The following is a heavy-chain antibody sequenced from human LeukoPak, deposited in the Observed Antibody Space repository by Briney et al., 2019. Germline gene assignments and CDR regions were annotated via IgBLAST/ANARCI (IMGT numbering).Heavy chain of an antibody. CDR3: AKDRSIGTYYTFDH. J-gene: IGHJ4*02. CDR2: ISSSGSTYI. D-gene: IGHD1-26*01. Sequence: GGSLRLSCAASGFPFSSYSMNWVRQAPGKGLEWVSSISSSGSTYIYYADSVKGRFTISRDNAKNSLYLQMNSLRAEDTAVYYCAKDRSIGTYYTFDHWGQGTLVTVSA. V-gene: IGHV3-21*01. CDR1: GFPFSSYS.